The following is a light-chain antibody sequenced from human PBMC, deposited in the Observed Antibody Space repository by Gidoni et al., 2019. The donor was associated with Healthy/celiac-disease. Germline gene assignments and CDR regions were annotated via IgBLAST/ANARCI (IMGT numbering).Light chain of an antibody. CDR3: QQRSNWPPEA. CDR1: QSVSSY. Sequence: EIVLTQSPATLSLSPGERATLSCRASQSVSSYLALYQQKPGQAPRLLIYDASNRATGIPARFSGSGSWTDFTLTISSLEPEDFAVYYCQQRSNWPPEAFGGGTKVEIK. J-gene: IGKJ4*01. CDR2: DAS. V-gene: IGKV3-11*01.